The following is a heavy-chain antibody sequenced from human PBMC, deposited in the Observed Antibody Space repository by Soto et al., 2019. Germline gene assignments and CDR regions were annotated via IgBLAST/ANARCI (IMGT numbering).Heavy chain of an antibody. CDR1: GGSISSGDSY. V-gene: IGHV4-30-4*01. Sequence: SETQSLTSTVSGGSISSGDSYWTWIRQPPGKGLEWIGYIFHSGSTYYNPSLKSRLTISLDRSKNQFSLQLSSVTVADTDVYYCAREGSARWIVPWGQGALVTVSS. J-gene: IGHJ5*02. CDR3: AREGSARWIVP. CDR2: IFHSGST.